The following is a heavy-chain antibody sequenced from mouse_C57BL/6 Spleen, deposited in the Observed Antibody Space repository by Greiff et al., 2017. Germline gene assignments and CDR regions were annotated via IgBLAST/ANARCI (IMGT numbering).Heavy chain of an antibody. CDR3: ARSLSMVTTRYFDV. Sequence: QVQLQQSGAELMKPGASVKLSCKATGYTFTGYWIEWVKQRPGHGLEWIGEILPGSGSTNYNEKFKGKATLTAATSSNPAYLQLSSLTTEDSAIYYCARSLSMVTTRYFDVWGTGTTVTVSS. CDR1: GYTFTGYW. J-gene: IGHJ1*03. V-gene: IGHV1-9*01. CDR2: ILPGSGST. D-gene: IGHD2-1*01.